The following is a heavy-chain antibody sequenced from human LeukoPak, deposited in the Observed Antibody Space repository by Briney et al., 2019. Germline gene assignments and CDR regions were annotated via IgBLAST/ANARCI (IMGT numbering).Heavy chain of an antibody. V-gene: IGHV3-23*01. CDR1: EFTFSSYA. CDR2: ISGSGDST. J-gene: IGHJ3*02. Sequence: GGTLRLSCAASEFTFSSYAMTWVRQAPGEGLEWVSAISGSGDSTYYADSVKGRFTISRDNTKNRLYLQMNSLRAEDTAVYYCAKDLVQGTVLYESGPDAFDIWGQGTMVTVSS. D-gene: IGHD1/OR15-1a*01. CDR3: AKDLVQGTVLYESGPDAFDI.